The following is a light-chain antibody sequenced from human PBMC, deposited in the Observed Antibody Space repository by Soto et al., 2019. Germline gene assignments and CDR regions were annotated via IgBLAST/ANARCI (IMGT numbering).Light chain of an antibody. CDR2: ELS. CDR3: SSYAGSNNLV. J-gene: IGLJ2*01. V-gene: IGLV2-8*01. CDR1: SSDVGGYIN. Sequence: QSALTQPPSASGSPGQSVTISCTGTSSDVGGYINVSWYQQHPGKAPKLMIYELSKRPSGVPVRFSGSKSGNTASLTVSGLQAEDEAEYYCSSYAGSNNLVFGGGTKLTVL.